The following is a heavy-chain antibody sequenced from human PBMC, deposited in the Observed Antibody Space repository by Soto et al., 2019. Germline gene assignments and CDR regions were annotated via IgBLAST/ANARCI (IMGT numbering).Heavy chain of an antibody. J-gene: IGHJ6*02. CDR3: ARDADCSGGSCYSTYGMDV. D-gene: IGHD2-15*01. V-gene: IGHV3-7*03. CDR1: GFTFSSYW. CDR2: IKQDGSEK. Sequence: GGSLRLSCAASGFTFSSYWMSWVRQAPGKGLEWVANIKQDGSEKYYVDSVKGRFTISRDNAKNSLYLQMNSLRAEDTAVYYCARDADCSGGSCYSTYGMDVWGQGTTVTVSS.